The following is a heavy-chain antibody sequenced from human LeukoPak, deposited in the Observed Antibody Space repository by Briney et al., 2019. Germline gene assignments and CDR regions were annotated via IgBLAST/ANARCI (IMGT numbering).Heavy chain of an antibody. V-gene: IGHV6-1*01. CDR2: TYYRSKWYN. D-gene: IGHD2-21*01. Sequence: SQTLSLTCAISGDSVSSNSVTWNWIRQSPARGLEWLGRTYYRSKWYNDYAVSVKSRITINPDTSKNQFSLQLNSVTPEDTAVYYCATVVDSFTQNDAFDIWGQGTMVTVSS. CDR1: GDSVSSNSVT. CDR3: ATVVDSFTQNDAFDI. J-gene: IGHJ3*02.